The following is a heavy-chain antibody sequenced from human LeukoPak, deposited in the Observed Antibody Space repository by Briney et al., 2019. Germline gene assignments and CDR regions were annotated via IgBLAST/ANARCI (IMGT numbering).Heavy chain of an antibody. D-gene: IGHD5-18*01. V-gene: IGHV1-18*01. CDR3: ARGTAMVTENWFDP. CDR1: GYTFTSYG. J-gene: IGHJ5*02. Sequence: ASVKVSCEGSGYTFTSYGISWVRQAPGQGLEWMGWISAYNGNTNYAQKLQARVTMTTDTSTSTAYMELRSLRSDDTAVYYCARGTAMVTENWFDPWGQGTLVTVSS. CDR2: ISAYNGNT.